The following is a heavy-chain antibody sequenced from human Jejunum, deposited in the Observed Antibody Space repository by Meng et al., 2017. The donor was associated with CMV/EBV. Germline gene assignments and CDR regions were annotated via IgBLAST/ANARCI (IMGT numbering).Heavy chain of an antibody. Sequence: CEVSGFTVGSAWMTWVRQVPGKGLEWVARIKSKRDGRATDYAASVQGRFTISRDDSKNTLYLDMNSVRSEDTGVFYCAPDIVLVPVARQWGQGILVTVSS. CDR3: APDIVLVPVARQ. CDR1: GFTVGSAW. V-gene: IGHV3-15*01. D-gene: IGHD2-8*02. CDR2: IKSKRDGRAT. J-gene: IGHJ4*02.